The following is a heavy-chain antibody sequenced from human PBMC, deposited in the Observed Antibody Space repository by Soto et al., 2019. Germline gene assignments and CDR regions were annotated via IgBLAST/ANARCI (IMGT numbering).Heavy chain of an antibody. Sequence: PSETLSLTCTVSGGSISSGGYYWSWIRQHPGKGLEWIGYIYYSGSTYYNPSLKSRVTISVDTSKNQFSLKLSSVTAADTAVYYCARAYYDFWSGYYIDYYGMDVWGQGTTVTVSS. J-gene: IGHJ6*02. CDR2: IYYSGST. D-gene: IGHD3-3*01. V-gene: IGHV4-31*03. CDR3: ARAYYDFWSGYYIDYYGMDV. CDR1: GGSISSGGYY.